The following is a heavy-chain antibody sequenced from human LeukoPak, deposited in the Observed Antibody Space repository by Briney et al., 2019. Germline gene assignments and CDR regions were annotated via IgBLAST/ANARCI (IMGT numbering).Heavy chain of an antibody. CDR2: IYYRSKWFS. CDR1: GDSVSSNSVD. Sequence: SQTLSLTCAISGDSVSSNSVDWNWIRQSPSRGLEWLGRIYYRSKWFSDYAVSVKSRITINPDTSKNQFSLQLNSLTPDDTAVYYCAVERSSGCPFWGQGTMVTVSS. CDR3: AVERSSGCPF. J-gene: IGHJ3*01. D-gene: IGHD6-19*01. V-gene: IGHV6-1*01.